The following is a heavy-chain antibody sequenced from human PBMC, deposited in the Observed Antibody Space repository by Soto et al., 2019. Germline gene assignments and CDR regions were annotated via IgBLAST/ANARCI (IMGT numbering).Heavy chain of an antibody. V-gene: IGHV4-31*03. D-gene: IGHD2-2*01. CDR1: GGSISSGGYY. Sequence: SETLSLTCTVSGGSISSGGYYWSWIRQHPGKGLEWIGYIYYSGSTYYNPSLKSRVTISVDTSKNQFSLKLSSVTAADTAVYYCATGDCSSTSCWGYWGQGTLVTVSS. CDR2: IYYSGST. J-gene: IGHJ4*02. CDR3: ATGDCSSTSCWGY.